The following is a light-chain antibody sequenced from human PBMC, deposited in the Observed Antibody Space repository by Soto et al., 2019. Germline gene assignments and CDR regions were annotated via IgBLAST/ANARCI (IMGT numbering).Light chain of an antibody. CDR3: QQYNTSPT. CDR2: GAS. CDR1: QSVNSN. J-gene: IGKJ1*01. Sequence: EIVMTQSPATLSVSPGERATLSCRASQSVNSNLAWYQLKPGQAPRLLIYGASTRATGIPARFSGSGSGTEFTLTISSLQSEDFAVYYCQQYNTSPTFGQGTKVEVK. V-gene: IGKV3D-15*01.